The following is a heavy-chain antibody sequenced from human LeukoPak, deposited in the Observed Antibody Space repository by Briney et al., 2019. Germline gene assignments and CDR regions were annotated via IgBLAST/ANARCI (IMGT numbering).Heavy chain of an antibody. CDR1: GFTFSSYS. Sequence: QPGGSLRLSCAASGFTFSSYSMNWVRQAPGKGLEWVSYISSSSSTIYYADSVKGRFTISRDNAKNLLYLQMNSLIAEDTAVYYCARVSSGYFDWLLSGVYYYMDVWGKGTTVTISS. CDR3: ARVSSGYFDWLLSGVYYYMDV. J-gene: IGHJ6*03. CDR2: ISSSSSTI. D-gene: IGHD3-9*01. V-gene: IGHV3-48*04.